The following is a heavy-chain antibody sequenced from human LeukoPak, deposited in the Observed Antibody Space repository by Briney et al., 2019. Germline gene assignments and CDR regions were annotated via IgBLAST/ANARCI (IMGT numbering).Heavy chain of an antibody. V-gene: IGHV1-2*04. CDR3: ARSVTKAVAGPTFDY. J-gene: IGHJ4*02. D-gene: IGHD6-19*01. CDR1: GYTFTGYY. Sequence: ASVKVSCKASGYTFTGYYMHWVRQAPGQGLEWMGWINPNSGGTNYALKFQGWVTMTRDTSISTAYMELSRLRSDDTAVYYCARSVTKAVAGPTFDYWGQGTLVTVSS. CDR2: INPNSGGT.